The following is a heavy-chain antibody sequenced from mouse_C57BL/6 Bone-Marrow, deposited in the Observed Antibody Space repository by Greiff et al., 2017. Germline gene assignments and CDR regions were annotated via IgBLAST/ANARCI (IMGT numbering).Heavy chain of an antibody. CDR2: IDPSDSYT. D-gene: IGHD2-4*01. V-gene: IGHV1-59*01. CDR1: GYTFTSYW. Sequence: QVQLQQPGAELVRPGTSVKLSCKASGYTFTSYWMHWVKQRPGQGLEWIGVIDPSDSYTNYNQKFKGKATLTVDTSSSTAYMQLSSLTSEDSAVYYCARDYDYDPYYFDYWGQGTTLTVSS. J-gene: IGHJ2*01. CDR3: ARDYDYDPYYFDY.